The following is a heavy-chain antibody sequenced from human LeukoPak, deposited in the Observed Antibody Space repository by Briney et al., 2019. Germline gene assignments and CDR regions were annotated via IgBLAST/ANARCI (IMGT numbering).Heavy chain of an antibody. CDR3: ARTDPRPAIDWYFDL. Sequence: PGGSLRLSCAASGFTVSSNYMSWVRQAPGKGLEWVSVIYSGGSTYYADSVKGRFTISRDNSKNTLYLQMNSLRAEDTAVYYCARTDPRPAIDWYFDLWGRGTLVTVSS. V-gene: IGHV3-53*01. CDR2: IYSGGST. D-gene: IGHD2-2*01. CDR1: GFTVSSNY. J-gene: IGHJ2*01.